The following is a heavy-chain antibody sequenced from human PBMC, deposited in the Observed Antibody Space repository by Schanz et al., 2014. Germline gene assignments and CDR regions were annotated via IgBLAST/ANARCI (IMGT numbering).Heavy chain of an antibody. J-gene: IGHJ4*02. CDR3: ARDHATESYYSAGPPIDY. CDR2: ISGSGGST. CDR1: GFTFSDYW. V-gene: IGHV3-23*04. Sequence: EVQLAESGGGLVQPGGSLRLSCTASGFTFSDYWMSWVRQAPGKGLEWVSAISGSGGSTYYADSVKGRFTISRDNSKNTLYLQMNSLRAEDTAVYYCARDHATESYYSAGPPIDYWGQGTLLTVSS. D-gene: IGHD1-26*01.